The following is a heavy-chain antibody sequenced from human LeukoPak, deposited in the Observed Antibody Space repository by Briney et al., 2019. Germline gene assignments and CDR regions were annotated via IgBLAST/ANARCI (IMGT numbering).Heavy chain of an antibody. Sequence: ASVKVSCKASGGTFSNCAVSWVRQAPGQGLEWMGRVIPILGIADYAQRFQGRVTFSADKSTGTAYMEVNSLRSEDTAVYYCARERELLRGDAFDIWGQGTLVTVSS. CDR3: ARERELLRGDAFDI. CDR2: VIPILGIA. V-gene: IGHV1-69*04. D-gene: IGHD1-7*01. J-gene: IGHJ3*02. CDR1: GGTFSNCA.